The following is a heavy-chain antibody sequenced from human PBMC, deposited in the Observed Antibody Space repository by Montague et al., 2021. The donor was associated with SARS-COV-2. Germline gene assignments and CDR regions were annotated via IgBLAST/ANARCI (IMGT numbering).Heavy chain of an antibody. D-gene: IGHD3-22*01. CDR1: GGSVSSGSYY. CDR2: IYYSGST. V-gene: IGHV4-61*01. J-gene: IGHJ4*02. CDR3: ARERLGYYDTSSYYILDY. Sequence: SETLSLTCTVSGGSVSSGSYYWSWIRQPPGKGLEWIGYIYYSGSTNYNPSLKSRVTISVDTSKNQFSLKLSSVTAADTAVYYCARERLGYYDTSSYYILDYWGQGTLVTVSS.